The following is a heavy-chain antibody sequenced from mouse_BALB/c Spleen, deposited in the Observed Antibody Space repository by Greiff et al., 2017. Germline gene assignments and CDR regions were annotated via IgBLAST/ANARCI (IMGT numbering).Heavy chain of an antibody. D-gene: IGHD1-1*01. J-gene: IGHJ3*01. Sequence: VQLQQSGAELVRPGSSVKISCKASGYAFSSYWMNWVKQRPGQGLEWIGQIYPGDGDTNYNGKFKGKATLTADKSSSTAYMQLSSLTSEDSAVYFCARRYYYGSSWFAYWGQGTLVTVSA. CDR3: ARRYYYGSSWFAY. CDR2: IYPGDGDT. CDR1: GYAFSSYW. V-gene: IGHV1-80*01.